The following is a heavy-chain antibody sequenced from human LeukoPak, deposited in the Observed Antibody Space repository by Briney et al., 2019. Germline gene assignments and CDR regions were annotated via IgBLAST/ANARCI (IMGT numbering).Heavy chain of an antibody. Sequence: PETLSLTCTVSGGSISSYYWSWIRQPPGKGLEWIGYIYYSGSTNYNPSLKSRVTISVDTSKNQFSLKLSSVTAADTAVYYCARAAWGYYGSGSPLPNWFDPWGQGTLVTVSS. J-gene: IGHJ5*02. CDR2: IYYSGST. D-gene: IGHD3-10*01. CDR3: ARAAWGYYGSGSPLPNWFDP. CDR1: GGSISSYY. V-gene: IGHV4-59*12.